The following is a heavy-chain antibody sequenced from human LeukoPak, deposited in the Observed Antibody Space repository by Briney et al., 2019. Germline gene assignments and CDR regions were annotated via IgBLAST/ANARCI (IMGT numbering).Heavy chain of an antibody. V-gene: IGHV1-2*02. CDR1: GYTFTGYY. Sequence: ASVKVSCKASGYTFTGYYMHWVRQAAGQGLEWMGWINPNSGGTNYAQKFQGRVTMTRDTSISTAYMEPSRLRADDTAVYYCARERQWLVRGFDYWGQGTLVTVSS. J-gene: IGHJ4*02. D-gene: IGHD6-19*01. CDR3: ARERQWLVRGFDY. CDR2: INPNSGGT.